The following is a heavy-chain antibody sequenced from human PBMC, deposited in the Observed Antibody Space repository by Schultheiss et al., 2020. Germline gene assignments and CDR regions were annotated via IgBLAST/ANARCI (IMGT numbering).Heavy chain of an antibody. CDR1: GYTFTTYD. Sequence: ASVKVSCKASGYTFTTYDINWVRQATGQGLEWMGWMNPHSDNTGYAQKFQGRVTMTRDTSISTAYMELNRLRSDDTAMYYCARLQLPSPWGQGTLVTVSS. D-gene: IGHD6-6*01. J-gene: IGHJ5*02. CDR3: ARLQLPSP. V-gene: IGHV1-8*01. CDR2: MNPHSDNT.